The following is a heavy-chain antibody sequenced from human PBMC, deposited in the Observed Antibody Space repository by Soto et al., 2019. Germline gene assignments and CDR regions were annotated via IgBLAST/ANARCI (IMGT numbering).Heavy chain of an antibody. CDR3: ARVQGSGSYKPLAA. J-gene: IGHJ5*02. V-gene: IGHV3-11*06. CDR1: GFTFCGHY. CDR2: INVISTYT. Sequence: VKLVESGGGLVNLGGSMRLSGAASGFTFCGHYMSLLRQAPGKRMEWLSYINVISTYTNYADSVKGRFTISRDNVTSALYLQMNSLRAEATAVYYCARVQGSGSYKPLAAWGQGTLVTFAS. D-gene: IGHD1-26*01.